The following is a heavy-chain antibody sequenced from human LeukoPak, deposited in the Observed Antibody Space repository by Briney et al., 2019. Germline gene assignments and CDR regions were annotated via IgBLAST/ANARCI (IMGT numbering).Heavy chain of an antibody. CDR3: ARVIAVAGTAIDY. Sequence: GGSLRLSCAASGFTFSSYSMNWVRQAPGKGLEWVSSISTSSSYIHYADSVKGRFTISRDNAKNSLYLQMNSLRAEDTAVYYCARVIAVAGTAIDYWGQGTLVTVSS. CDR2: ISTSSSYI. V-gene: IGHV3-21*01. CDR1: GFTFSSYS. J-gene: IGHJ4*02. D-gene: IGHD6-19*01.